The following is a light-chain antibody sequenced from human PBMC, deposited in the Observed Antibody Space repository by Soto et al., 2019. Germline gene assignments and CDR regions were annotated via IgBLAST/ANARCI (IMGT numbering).Light chain of an antibody. V-gene: IGKV3-20*01. CDR1: QSVSSSY. Sequence: EIVLTQSPGTLSLSPGERATLSCRASQSVSSSYLAWYQQKPGQAPRLLIYGASSRATGIPDRFSGSGSGTDFTLTISRLEPEDLAVYYCQQHGSSPPITFGQGTKVDIK. CDR2: GAS. CDR3: QQHGSSPPIT. J-gene: IGKJ1*01.